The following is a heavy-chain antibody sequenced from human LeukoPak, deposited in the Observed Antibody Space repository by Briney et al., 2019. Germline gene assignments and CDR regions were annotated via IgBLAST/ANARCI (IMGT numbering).Heavy chain of an antibody. CDR2: INHSGST. D-gene: IGHD6-19*01. CDR3: ARGKQWLVPGTDAFDI. Sequence: SETLSLTCAVYGGSFSGYYWSWIRQPPGKGLEWIGEINHSGSTNYNPSLKSRVTISVGTSKNQFSLKLSSVTAADTAVYYCARGKQWLVPGTDAFDIWGQGTMVTVSS. V-gene: IGHV4-34*01. J-gene: IGHJ3*02. CDR1: GGSFSGYY.